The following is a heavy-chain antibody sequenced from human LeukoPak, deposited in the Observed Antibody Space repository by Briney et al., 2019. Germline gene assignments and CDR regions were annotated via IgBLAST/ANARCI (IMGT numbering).Heavy chain of an antibody. Sequence: SQTLSLTCTVFGGSFSRGDYYWRWLPQPPGKGLEWVGYIYYSGRTFYNPSLKSRVTISLDTSKSQFSLKLSSVSAADTAVYYCARSEGYAFDPWGQGTLVTVSS. CDR2: IYYSGRT. CDR3: ARSEGYAFDP. CDR1: GGSFSRGDYY. J-gene: IGHJ5*02. D-gene: IGHD2-15*01. V-gene: IGHV4-30-4*01.